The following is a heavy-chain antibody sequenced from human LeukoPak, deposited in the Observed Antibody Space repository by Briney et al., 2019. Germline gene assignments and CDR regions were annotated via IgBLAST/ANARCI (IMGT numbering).Heavy chain of an antibody. CDR1: GFTFDDYA. V-gene: IGHV3-43D*03. J-gene: IGHJ6*02. CDR3: ARDLDRYYYYYGMDV. CDR2: ISWDGGST. Sequence: PGGSLRLSCAASGFTFDDYAMHWVRQAPGKGLAWVSLISWDGGSTYYADSVKGRFTISRDNSKNSLYLQMNSLRAEDTAVYYCARDLDRYYYYYGMDVWGQGTTVTVSS.